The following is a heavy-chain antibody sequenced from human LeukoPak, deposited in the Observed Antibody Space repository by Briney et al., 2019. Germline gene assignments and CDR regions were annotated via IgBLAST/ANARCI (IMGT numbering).Heavy chain of an antibody. J-gene: IGHJ4*02. CDR1: GFTFSSYW. Sequence: GGSLRLSCAASGFTFSSYWMHWVRQAPGKGLVWVSRINSDGSSTSYADSVKGRFTISRDNAKNTLYLQMNSLRAEDTAVYYCARAGVVVVPAASGTFDYWGQGTLVTVSS. CDR2: INSDGSST. V-gene: IGHV3-74*01. CDR3: ARAGVVVVPAASGTFDY. D-gene: IGHD2-2*01.